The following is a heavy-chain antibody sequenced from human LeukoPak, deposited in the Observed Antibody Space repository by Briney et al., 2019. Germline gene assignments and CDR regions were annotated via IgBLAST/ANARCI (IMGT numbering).Heavy chain of an antibody. V-gene: IGHV4-59*01. J-gene: IGHJ6*02. Sequence: PSETLSLTCTVSGGSISSYYWSWIRQPPGKGLEWIGYIYYSGSTNYNPSLKSRVTISVDTSKNQFSLKLSSVTAADTAVYYCARERVGFCSGGSCYSSGMDVWGQGTTVTVSS. CDR1: GGSISSYY. CDR2: IYYSGST. CDR3: ARERVGFCSGGSCYSSGMDV. D-gene: IGHD2-15*01.